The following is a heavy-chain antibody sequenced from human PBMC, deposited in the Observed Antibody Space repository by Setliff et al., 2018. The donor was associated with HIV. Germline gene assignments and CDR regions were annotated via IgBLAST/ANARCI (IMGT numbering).Heavy chain of an antibody. CDR3: ARTRGPAITMLRGRGSGYYMDV. CDR2: IFHSGST. V-gene: IGHV4-34*12. D-gene: IGHD3-10*01. J-gene: IGHJ6*03. Sequence: SETLSLTCAVSGGSFSDYFWSWLRQPPGKGLEWIGQIFHSGSTDYNPSLKSRVTISLDTSKNQFSLNLTSVTAADTAVYFCARTRGPAITMLRGRGSGYYMDVWGKGTTVTVSS. CDR1: GGSFSDYF.